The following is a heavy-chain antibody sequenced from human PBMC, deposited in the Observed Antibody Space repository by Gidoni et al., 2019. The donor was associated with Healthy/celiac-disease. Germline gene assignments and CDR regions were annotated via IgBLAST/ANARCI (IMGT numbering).Heavy chain of an antibody. D-gene: IGHD6-19*01. CDR3: ARGMYSSGWDLGYWYFDL. CDR2: ISYDGSNK. CDR1: GFTFSSYA. Sequence: QVQLVESGGGVVQPGRSLRLSCEASGFTFSSYAMHWVRQAPGKGLEWVAVISYDGSNKYYADSVKGRFTISRDNSKNTLYLQMNSLRAEDTAVYYCARGMYSSGWDLGYWYFDLWGRGTLVTVSS. J-gene: IGHJ2*01. V-gene: IGHV3-30-3*01.